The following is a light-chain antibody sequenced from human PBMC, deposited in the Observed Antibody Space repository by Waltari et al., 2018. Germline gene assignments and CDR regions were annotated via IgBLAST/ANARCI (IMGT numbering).Light chain of an antibody. CDR1: NIGSKS. Sequence: SYVLTQPPSVSVAPGQTARITCGENNIGSKSVHWYQQKSGQAPVLVVYDDSDRPSGIPERFSGSNSGNTATLTISRVEAGDEADYYCQVLDTSSDVVVFGGGTKLTVL. CDR3: QVLDTSSDVVV. V-gene: IGLV3-21*02. CDR2: DDS. J-gene: IGLJ2*01.